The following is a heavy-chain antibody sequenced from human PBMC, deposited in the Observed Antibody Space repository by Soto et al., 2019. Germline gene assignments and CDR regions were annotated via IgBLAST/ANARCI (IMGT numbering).Heavy chain of an antibody. CDR2: IYYSGST. D-gene: IGHD4-17*01. CDR1: GGSISSGGYY. CDR3: ARNTVTNGRSFDY. J-gene: IGHJ4*02. V-gene: IGHV4-31*03. Sequence: QVQLQESGPGLVKPSQTLSLTCTVSGGSISSGGYYWSWIRQHPGKGLEWIEYIYYSGSTYYNPSPKSRVTISGDTSKNQCSLKLGSVTAADTAVYYCARNTVTNGRSFDYWGQGTLVTVSS.